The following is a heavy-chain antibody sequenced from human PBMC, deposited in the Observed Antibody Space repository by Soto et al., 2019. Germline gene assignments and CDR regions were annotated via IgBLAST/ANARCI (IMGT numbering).Heavy chain of an antibody. V-gene: IGHV1-69*02. CDR1: GGTFSSYT. J-gene: IGHJ4*02. D-gene: IGHD2-15*01. CDR3: ARIYCSGGSCYDFGDY. Sequence: QVQLVQSGAEVKKLGSSVKVSCKASGGTFSSYTISWVREAPGQGLEWLGRIIPILGIANYAQKFQGRVTITADKSTSTAYMELSSLRSEDTAVYYCARIYCSGGSCYDFGDYWGQGTLVTVSS. CDR2: IIPILGIA.